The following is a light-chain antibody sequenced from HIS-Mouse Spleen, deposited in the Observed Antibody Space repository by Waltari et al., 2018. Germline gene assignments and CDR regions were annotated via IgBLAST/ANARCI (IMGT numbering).Light chain of an antibody. Sequence: QSALTQPASVSGSPGQSITISCTGPSSDVGCYNYVPCYQQHPGKAPNLMIYDVSNRPSGVSNRFSGSKSGNTASLTISGLQAEDEADYYCSSYTSSSFNVVFGGGTKLTVL. CDR1: SSDVGCYNY. CDR3: SSYTSSSFNVV. V-gene: IGLV2-14*03. CDR2: DVS. J-gene: IGLJ2*01.